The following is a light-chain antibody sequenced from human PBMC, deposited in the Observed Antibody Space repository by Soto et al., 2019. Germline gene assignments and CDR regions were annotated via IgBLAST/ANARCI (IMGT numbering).Light chain of an antibody. Sequence: QSVLTQPASVSGSPGQSITISCTGTSSDIGGYNYVSWYQQLPGKVPKLIIYDVSNRPSGVSYRFSGSKSGNAASLTISGLQAEDEADYYCSSYTSTSTLSVFGTGTKLTVL. V-gene: IGLV2-14*03. CDR3: SSYTSTSTLSV. CDR1: SSDIGGYNY. J-gene: IGLJ1*01. CDR2: DVS.